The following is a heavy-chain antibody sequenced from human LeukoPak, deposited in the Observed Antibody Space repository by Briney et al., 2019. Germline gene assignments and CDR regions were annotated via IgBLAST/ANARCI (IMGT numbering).Heavy chain of an antibody. D-gene: IGHD3-22*01. Sequence: SETLSLTCTVSGGSISSGSYYWSWIRQPAGKGLEWIGRIYTSGSTNYNPSLKSRVTISVDTSKNQFSLKLSSVTAADTAVYYCARAHYYDSNVGYYYYGMDVWGQGTTVTVSS. CDR3: ARAHYYDSNVGYYYYGMDV. J-gene: IGHJ6*02. CDR2: IYTSGST. CDR1: GGSISSGSYY. V-gene: IGHV4-61*02.